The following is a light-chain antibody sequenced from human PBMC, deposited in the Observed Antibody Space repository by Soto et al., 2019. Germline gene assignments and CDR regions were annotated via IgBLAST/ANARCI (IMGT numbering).Light chain of an antibody. Sequence: QSALTQPRSVSGSPGQSVTISCSGTSSDVGGYEYVSWYQQHPGKAPRLLIYHVGQRPSGVPDRFSGSKSGTTASLTISGLQAEDEAEYYCSSYTNINTRACVFGTGTKLTVL. CDR1: SSDVGGYEY. V-gene: IGLV2-11*01. CDR3: SSYTNINTRACV. CDR2: HVG. J-gene: IGLJ1*01.